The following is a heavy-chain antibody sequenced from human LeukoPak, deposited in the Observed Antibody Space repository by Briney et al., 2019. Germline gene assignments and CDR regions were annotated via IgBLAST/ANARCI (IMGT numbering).Heavy chain of an antibody. V-gene: IGHV3-23*01. CDR1: GFTFSSYA. J-gene: IGHJ4*02. D-gene: IGHD3-22*01. CDR2: ISGSVGST. Sequence: GGSLRLSCAASGFTFSSYAMSWVRQAPGKGLEWVSGISGSVGSTYYADSVKGRFTISRNNSKKTLYLKMKGLRAEDTAVYYCGKHYYDSSTGGDYWGQGTLVTVSS. CDR3: GKHYYDSSTGGDY.